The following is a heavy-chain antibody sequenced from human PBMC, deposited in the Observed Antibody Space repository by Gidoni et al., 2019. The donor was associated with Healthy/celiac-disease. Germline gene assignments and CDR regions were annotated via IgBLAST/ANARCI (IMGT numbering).Heavy chain of an antibody. CDR1: GGTLSIYA. CDR2: IIPIFGTA. V-gene: IGHV1-69*01. J-gene: IGHJ4*02. CDR3: ARDMFRIAVAGTLGYFDY. Sequence: QVQLVQSGAEVKTPGSSVKVSCKPSGGTLSIYAISWVRKAPGQGLEWMGGIIPIFGTANYAQKFQGRVTITADESMSTAYMELSSLRSEDTAVYYCARDMFRIAVAGTLGYFDYWGQGTLVTVSS. D-gene: IGHD6-19*01.